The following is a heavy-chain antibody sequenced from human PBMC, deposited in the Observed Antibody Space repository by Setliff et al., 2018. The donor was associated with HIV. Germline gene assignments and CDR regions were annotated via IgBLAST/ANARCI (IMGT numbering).Heavy chain of an antibody. CDR3: AKGPNFEDAFDI. CDR1: GGTFSNYA. D-gene: IGHD2-8*01. V-gene: IGHV1-69*10. Sequence: GVSVKVSCKASGGTFSNYAFSWVRQAPGQGLEWMGGLIPIVDITKSTQKFRDRVTFTADESTKTAQMELSGLTFEDTAVYYCAKGPNFEDAFDIWGQGTVVTVSS. J-gene: IGHJ3*02. CDR2: LIPIVDIT.